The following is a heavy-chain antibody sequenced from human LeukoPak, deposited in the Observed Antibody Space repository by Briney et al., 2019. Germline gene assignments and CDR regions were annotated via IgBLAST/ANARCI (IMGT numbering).Heavy chain of an antibody. Sequence: ASVKVSCKASGYTFTAYYMHWVRQAPGQGLEWMGWINPNSGGTNYAQKFQGRVTMTRDTSISTAYMELSRLRSDDTAVYYCARGSLGVIVVVVAATRDDAFDIWGQGTMVTVSS. D-gene: IGHD2-15*01. J-gene: IGHJ3*02. V-gene: IGHV1-2*02. CDR3: ARGSLGVIVVVVAATRDDAFDI. CDR2: INPNSGGT. CDR1: GYTFTAYY.